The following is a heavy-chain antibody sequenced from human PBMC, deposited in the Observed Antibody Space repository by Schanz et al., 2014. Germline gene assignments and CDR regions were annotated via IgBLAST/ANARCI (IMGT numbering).Heavy chain of an antibody. V-gene: IGHV3-23*04. Sequence: EVHLVESGGGLVQPGGSLRLSCAASGFTFNSYAMTWVRQAPGKGLEWVSSISHSGGSKYYADSVKGRFTISRDNSENTLYLQMNSLSADDTAVFYCAKGMGYCSGGTCYDYYYYDLDVWGQGTTVTVS. CDR1: GFTFNSYA. D-gene: IGHD2-15*01. CDR3: AKGMGYCSGGTCYDYYYYDLDV. J-gene: IGHJ6*02. CDR2: ISHSGGSK.